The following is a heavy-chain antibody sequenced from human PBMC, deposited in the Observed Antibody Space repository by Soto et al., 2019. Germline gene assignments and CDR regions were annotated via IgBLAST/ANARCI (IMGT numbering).Heavy chain of an antibody. V-gene: IGHV4-59*01. CDR2: IYYSGST. J-gene: IGHJ6*02. Sequence: SETLSLTCTVSGGSISSYYWSWIRQPPGKGLEWIGYIYYSGSTNYNPSLKSRVTISVDTSKNQFSLKLSSVTAADTAVYYCARAVAGPFYYYYGMDVWGQGTTVTVSS. CDR1: GGSISSYY. D-gene: IGHD6-19*01. CDR3: ARAVAGPFYYYYGMDV.